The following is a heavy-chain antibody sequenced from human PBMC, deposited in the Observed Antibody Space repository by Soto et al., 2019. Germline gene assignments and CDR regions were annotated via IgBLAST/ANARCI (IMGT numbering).Heavy chain of an antibody. D-gene: IGHD6-19*01. V-gene: IGHV4-59*01. CDR3: ARQWLDSYYFDY. CDR1: GGSISSFY. J-gene: IGHJ4*02. CDR2: IYSSGST. Sequence: SLTCTVSGGSISSFYLSWIRQPPGKGLEWIGYIYSSGSTNYNPSLKSRVTMSVDTSKTQFSLKLRSVTAEDMAVYYCARQWLDSYYFDYWGQGTLVTVSS.